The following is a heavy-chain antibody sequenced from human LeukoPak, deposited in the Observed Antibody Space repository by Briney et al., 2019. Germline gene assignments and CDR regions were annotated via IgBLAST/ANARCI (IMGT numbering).Heavy chain of an antibody. D-gene: IGHD2-21*01. CDR3: ARSRSIAGDGFDV. Sequence: GGSLRLSCVASGFTFSGYEMNWVRQAPGKGLEWVSYISSSGYTIYYADSVKGRFTVSRDNAKNSLYLQMYSLRAEDTAVHFCARSRSIAGDGFDVWGQGTMVTVSS. V-gene: IGHV3-48*03. J-gene: IGHJ3*01. CDR2: ISSSGYTI. CDR1: GFTFSGYE.